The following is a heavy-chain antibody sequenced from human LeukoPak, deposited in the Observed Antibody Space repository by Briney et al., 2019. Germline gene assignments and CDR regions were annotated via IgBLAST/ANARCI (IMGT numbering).Heavy chain of an antibody. CDR1: GGSISSGGY. CDR2: IYISGST. V-gene: IGHV4-4*02. CDR3: TRHGSYSHGF. D-gene: IGHD3-10*01. J-gene: IGHJ4*02. Sequence: SETLSLTCAVSGGSISSGGYWSWVRQPPGKGLEWIGQIYISGSTNYNPSLDSRVTMSLDKSRNQSSLRLKSMTAADTAVYYCTRHGSYSHGFWGQGALVTVAS.